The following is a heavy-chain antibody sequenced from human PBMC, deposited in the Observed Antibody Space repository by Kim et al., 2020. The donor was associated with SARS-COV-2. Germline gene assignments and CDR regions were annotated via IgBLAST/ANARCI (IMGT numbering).Heavy chain of an antibody. V-gene: IGHV4-30-2*04. Sequence: TYYHPSLKSRVTISVDTSKNQFSLKRSSVTAADTAVYYCARVKDGGSYDYWGQGTLVTVSS. CDR3: ARVKDGGSYDY. J-gene: IGHJ4*02. CDR2: T. D-gene: IGHD1-26*01.